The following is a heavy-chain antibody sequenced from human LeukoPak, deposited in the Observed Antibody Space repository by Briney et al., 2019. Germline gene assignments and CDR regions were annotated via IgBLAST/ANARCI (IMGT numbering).Heavy chain of an antibody. V-gene: IGHV4-34*01. Sequence: SETLSLTCAAYGGTFSDYYWSWIRQPPGKGLEWIGEINHSGSTNDNPSLKSRVTITDTTSKTQFSLKMSSVTGADTAVYYCARTDSEPVYGSGLVYYFDHWGQGTLVTVSS. J-gene: IGHJ4*02. D-gene: IGHD3-10*01. CDR3: ARTDSEPVYGSGLVYYFDH. CDR1: GGTFSDYY. CDR2: INHSGST.